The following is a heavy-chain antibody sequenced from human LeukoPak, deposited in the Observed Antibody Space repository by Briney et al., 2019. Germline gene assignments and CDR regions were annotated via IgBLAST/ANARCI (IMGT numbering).Heavy chain of an antibody. Sequence: GGSLRLSCAASGFTFSSYEMNWVRQAPGKGLEWVSYISSSASTIYYADSVKGRFTISRDNAKNSLYLQMNSLRAEDTAVYYCASHAVEYSSSRYSGYFDYWGRGTLVTVSS. J-gene: IGHJ4*02. D-gene: IGHD6-13*01. CDR3: ASHAVEYSSSRYSGYFDY. CDR2: ISSSASTI. CDR1: GFTFSSYE. V-gene: IGHV3-48*03.